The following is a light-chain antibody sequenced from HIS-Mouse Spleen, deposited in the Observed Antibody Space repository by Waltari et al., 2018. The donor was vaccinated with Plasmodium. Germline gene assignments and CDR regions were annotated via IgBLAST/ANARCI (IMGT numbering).Light chain of an antibody. CDR1: QHMSNY. V-gene: IGKV1-33*01. Sequence: DIQMTQSTSSLSASVGDRLTITCQASQHMSNYLHWYQQKPGKAPKLLLYDASNLETGVPSRFSGSGSGTDFTFTISSLQPEDIATYYCQQYDNLHPYTFGQGTKLEIK. J-gene: IGKJ2*01. CDR3: QQYDNLHPYT. CDR2: DAS.